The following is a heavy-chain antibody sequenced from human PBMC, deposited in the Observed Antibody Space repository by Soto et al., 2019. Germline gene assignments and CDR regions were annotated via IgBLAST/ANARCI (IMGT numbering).Heavy chain of an antibody. CDR1: GFTFSSYA. CDR2: ITSSGGII. D-gene: IGHD3-16*01. J-gene: IGHJ4*02. CDR3: AKLPVDSWGYFDY. Sequence: EVQLLESGGGLVQPGGSLRLSCAASGFTFSSYAMSWVRQAPGKGLEWVSAITSSGGIIYYADSVKGRFTISRDNSKNTLYLQMNSLGAEDTAVYFCAKLPVDSWGYFDYWCQGTLLTVSS. V-gene: IGHV3-23*01.